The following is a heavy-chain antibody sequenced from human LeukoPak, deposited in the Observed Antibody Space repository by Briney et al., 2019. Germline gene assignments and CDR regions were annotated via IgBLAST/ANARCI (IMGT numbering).Heavy chain of an antibody. Sequence: SVKVSCKASGGTFSSYAISWVRQAPGQGLEWMGGIIPIFGTANYAQKFQGRVTITADKSTSTAYMELSSLRSEDTAVYYCAREDYGDYGNWDYYYMDVWGKGTTVTVSS. J-gene: IGHJ6*03. CDR1: GGTFSSYA. V-gene: IGHV1-69*06. CDR3: AREDYGDYGNWDYYYMDV. D-gene: IGHD4-17*01. CDR2: IIPIFGTA.